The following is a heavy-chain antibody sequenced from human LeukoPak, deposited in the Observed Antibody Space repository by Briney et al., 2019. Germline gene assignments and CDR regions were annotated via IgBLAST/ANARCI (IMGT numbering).Heavy chain of an antibody. V-gene: IGHV4-34*01. CDR1: GGSFSGYY. Sequence: SETLSLTCAVYGGSFSGYYWSWIRQPPGKGLEWIGEINHSGSTNYNPSLKSRVTISVDTSKNQFSLKLSSVTAADTAVYYCARGLRYSYYYYMDVWGKGTTVTVSS. J-gene: IGHJ6*03. CDR2: INHSGST. CDR3: ARGLRYSYYYYMDV. D-gene: IGHD5-18*01.